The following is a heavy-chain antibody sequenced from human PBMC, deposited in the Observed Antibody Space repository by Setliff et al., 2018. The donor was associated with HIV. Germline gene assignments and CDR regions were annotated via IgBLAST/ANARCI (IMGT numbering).Heavy chain of an antibody. J-gene: IGHJ3*02. CDR2: IYHRGTT. CDR1: GYSITSGYY. V-gene: IGHV4-38-2*01. Sequence: SETLSLTCAVSGYSITSGYYWGWIRQPPGKGLAWIASIYHRGTTYSTTSLKSRVTISVDTSKNQISLNLRSLTAADTAVYYCARRWGDILTGPDAFDIWGQGTMVTVTS. CDR3: ARRWGDILTGPDAFDI. D-gene: IGHD3-9*01.